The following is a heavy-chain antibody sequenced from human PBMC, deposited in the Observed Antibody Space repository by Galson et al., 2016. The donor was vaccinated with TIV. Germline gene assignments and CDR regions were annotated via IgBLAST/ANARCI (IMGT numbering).Heavy chain of an antibody. Sequence: SVKVSCKASGYTFSDYYMHWVRQAPGQGLEWMGWINPNTGGTNYAQKFQGWVSMTRDTSINTAYMELSRLKSDDTAVHYCARDDGYTSGSDYWGQGTQVTVSS. CDR2: INPNTGGT. V-gene: IGHV1-2*04. D-gene: IGHD6-19*01. CDR1: GYTFSDYY. CDR3: ARDDGYTSGSDY. J-gene: IGHJ4*02.